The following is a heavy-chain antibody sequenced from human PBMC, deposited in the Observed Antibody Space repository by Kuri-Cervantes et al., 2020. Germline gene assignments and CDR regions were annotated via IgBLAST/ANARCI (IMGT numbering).Heavy chain of an antibody. CDR3: ARDGTAVAGFFDF. CDR2: ISYNGTET. J-gene: IGHJ4*02. D-gene: IGHD6-19*01. Sequence: LSLTCAASGFTFSTYAMSWVRQAPGKGLEWVALISYNGTETYYADSVKGRFTISRDNSKKTIYLQMNTLTVEDTAVYYCARDGTAVAGFFDFWGQGSLVTVSS. V-gene: IGHV3-30*04. CDR1: GFTFSTYA.